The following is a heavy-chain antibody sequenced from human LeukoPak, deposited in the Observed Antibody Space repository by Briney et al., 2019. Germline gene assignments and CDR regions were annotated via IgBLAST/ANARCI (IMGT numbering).Heavy chain of an antibody. Sequence: ASVKVSCKASGGTFSSYAISWVRQAPGQGLEWMGGIIPIFGTANYAQKFQGRVTITADESTSTAYMELSSLRSEDTAVYYCAKFPRPSPYDSSGYYAIDDVIDWGQGTLVTVSS. CDR2: IIPIFGTA. D-gene: IGHD3-22*01. V-gene: IGHV1-69*13. CDR3: AKFPRPSPYDSSGYYAIDDVID. CDR1: GGTFSSYA. J-gene: IGHJ4*02.